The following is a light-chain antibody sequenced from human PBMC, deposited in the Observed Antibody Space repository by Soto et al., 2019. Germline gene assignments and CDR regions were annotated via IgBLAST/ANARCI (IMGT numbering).Light chain of an antibody. CDR2: GAS. Sequence: EIVMTQSPATLSVSPGERATLSCRASQSVSSNLAWYQQKPGQAPRLLIYGASTSATGIPARFSGRGSGTEFTLNISSLQCEDFSVYYCQQYNNWFRAFGQGTKVDIK. CDR1: QSVSSN. J-gene: IGKJ1*01. CDR3: QQYNNWFRA. V-gene: IGKV3-15*01.